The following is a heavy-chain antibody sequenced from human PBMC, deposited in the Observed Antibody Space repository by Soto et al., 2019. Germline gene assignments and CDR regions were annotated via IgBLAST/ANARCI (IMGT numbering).Heavy chain of an antibody. J-gene: IGHJ6*03. CDR1: GFTFDDYA. Sequence: DVQLVESGGGLVQPGRSLRLSCAASGFTFDDYAMHWVRQAPGKGLEWVSGISWNSGSIGYADSVKGRFTISRDNAKNSLYLQMNSLRAEDTALYYCAKDIAGIRYYYMDVWGKGTTVTVSS. CDR3: AKDIAGIRYYYMDV. V-gene: IGHV3-9*01. CDR2: ISWNSGSI.